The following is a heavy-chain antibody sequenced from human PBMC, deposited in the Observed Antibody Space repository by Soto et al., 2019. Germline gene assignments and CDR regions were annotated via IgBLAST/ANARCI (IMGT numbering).Heavy chain of an antibody. CDR1: GGSISSGDYY. CDR2: IYYSGST. Sequence: PSETLSLTCTVSGGSISSGDYYWSWIRQPPGKGLEWIGYIYYSGSTYYNPSLKSRVTISVDTSKNQFSLKLSSVTAADTAVFYCSSVAGTWLFDYWGQGTLVTVSS. D-gene: IGHD6-19*01. V-gene: IGHV4-30-4*01. CDR3: SSVAGTWLFDY. J-gene: IGHJ4*02.